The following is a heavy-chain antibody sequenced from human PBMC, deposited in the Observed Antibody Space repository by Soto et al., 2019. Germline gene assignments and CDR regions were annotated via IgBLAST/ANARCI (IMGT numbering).Heavy chain of an antibody. V-gene: IGHV3-23*01. CDR3: AKDVEGSGYDSGNDY. CDR1: GFTFSNYA. D-gene: IGHD5-12*01. J-gene: IGHJ4*02. Sequence: PGGSLRLSCAASGFTFSNYAMSWVRQAPGKGLEWVSSISGSGDRTYYADSVKGRFTISRDNSENTVYLQMNSLRAEDTALYYCAKDVEGSGYDSGNDYWGQGTLVTVSS. CDR2: ISGSGDRT.